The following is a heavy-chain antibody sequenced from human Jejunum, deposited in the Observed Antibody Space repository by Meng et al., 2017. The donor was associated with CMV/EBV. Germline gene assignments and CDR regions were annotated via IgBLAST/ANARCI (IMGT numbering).Heavy chain of an antibody. CDR1: GSSFTADF. CDR3: VPYRTSSYWFGP. Sequence: ALGSSFTADFIFWVRQAPGQGLEWMGWINSNSGATSSAKNFQGRVTMTRDTSISTVYMDLNSLTSDDTAIYYCVPYRTSSYWFGPWGQGTLGTVSS. D-gene: IGHD3-16*01. V-gene: IGHV1-2*02. J-gene: IGHJ5*02. CDR2: INSNSGAT.